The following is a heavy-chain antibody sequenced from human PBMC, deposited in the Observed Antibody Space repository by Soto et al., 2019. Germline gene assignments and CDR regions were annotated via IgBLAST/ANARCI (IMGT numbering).Heavy chain of an antibody. J-gene: IGHJ6*02. Sequence: QVQLVQSGAEVKKPGASVKVSCKASGYTFTSYGISWVRQAPGQGLEWMGWISAYNGNTNYAQKLQGRVNMTTDTSTSTAYMELRSLRSDDTAVYYCASCRRYFDWLSHDYGMDVWGQGTTVTVSS. D-gene: IGHD3-9*01. CDR3: ASCRRYFDWLSHDYGMDV. CDR1: GYTFTSYG. CDR2: ISAYNGNT. V-gene: IGHV1-18*01.